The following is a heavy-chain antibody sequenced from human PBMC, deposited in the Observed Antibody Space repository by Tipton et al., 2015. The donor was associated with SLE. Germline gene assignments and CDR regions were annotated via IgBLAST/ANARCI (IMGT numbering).Heavy chain of an antibody. J-gene: IGHJ6*03. Sequence: TLSLTCTVSGGSISSGNYYWGWIRQPPGKGLEWIGRISPSGSTNHNPSLKSRVTISADRSKNQFSLNLTAVTAADTAVYYCASARRDWDSYYYYYYYMDVWGKGTTVTVSS. D-gene: IGHD3/OR15-3a*01. CDR3: ASARRDWDSYYYYYYYMDV. CDR1: GGSISSGNYY. CDR2: ISPSGST. V-gene: IGHV4-61*02.